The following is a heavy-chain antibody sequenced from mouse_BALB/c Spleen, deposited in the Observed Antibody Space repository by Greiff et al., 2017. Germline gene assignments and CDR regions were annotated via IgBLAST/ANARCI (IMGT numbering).Heavy chain of an antibody. CDR1: GYTFTSYA. D-gene: IGHD1-1*01. CDR2: ISSGGSYT. V-gene: IGHV5-9-4*01. J-gene: IGHJ4*01. CDR3: ARVTTVVAGAMDY. Sequence: EVLLLQSGAGLVKPGGSLKLSCEASGYTFTSYAMSWVRQSPEKRLEWVEEISSGGSYTDYPNTVTGRFTIARDNAKNTLYLEMSSLRSEDTAMYCCARVTTVVAGAMDYWGQGTSVTVSS.